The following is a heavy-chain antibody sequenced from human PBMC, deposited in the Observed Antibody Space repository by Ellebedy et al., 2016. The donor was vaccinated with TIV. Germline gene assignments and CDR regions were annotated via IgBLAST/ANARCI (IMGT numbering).Heavy chain of an antibody. V-gene: IGHV5-10-1*01. D-gene: IGHD3-22*01. Sequence: GESLKISXKGSGYSFTSYWISWVRQMPGEGLEWMGRIDPSDSYTNYSPSFQGHVTISADKSISTAYLQWSSLKASDTAMYYCARTTLTRYYDSSGYRSSYYYYGMDVWGQGTTVTVSS. CDR3: ARTTLTRYYDSSGYRSSYYYYGMDV. J-gene: IGHJ6*02. CDR1: GYSFTSYW. CDR2: IDPSDSYT.